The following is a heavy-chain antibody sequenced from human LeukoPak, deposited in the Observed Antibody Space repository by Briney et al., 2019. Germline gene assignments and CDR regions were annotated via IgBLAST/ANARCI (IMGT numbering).Heavy chain of an antibody. V-gene: IGHV3-30*02. CDR3: AKDLGPAATYFDY. Sequence: GGSLRLSCAASGFTFGSYGMHWVRQAPGKGLEWVAFIRYDGSNKYYADSVKGRFTISRDNSKNTLYLQMNSLRAEDTAVYYCAKDLGPAATYFDYWGQGTLVTVSS. J-gene: IGHJ4*02. CDR2: IRYDGSNK. D-gene: IGHD2-2*01. CDR1: GFTFGSYG.